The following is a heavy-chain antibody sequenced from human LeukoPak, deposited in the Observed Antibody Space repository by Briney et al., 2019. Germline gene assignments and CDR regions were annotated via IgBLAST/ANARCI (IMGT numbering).Heavy chain of an antibody. CDR3: ARDKSFLTGYYMEGIDY. CDR1: GFTFSSYA. CDR2: ISYDGSNK. D-gene: IGHD3-9*01. Sequence: GGSLRLSCAASGFTFSSYAMHWVRQAPGKGLEWVAVISYDGSNKYYADSVKGRFTISRDNSKNTLYLQMNSLRAEDTAVYYYARDKSFLTGYYMEGIDYWGQGTLVTVSS. V-gene: IGHV3-30-3*01. J-gene: IGHJ4*02.